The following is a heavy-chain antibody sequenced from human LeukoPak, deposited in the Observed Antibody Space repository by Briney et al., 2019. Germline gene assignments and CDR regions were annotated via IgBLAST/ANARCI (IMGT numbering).Heavy chain of an antibody. CDR2: ISYDGGNE. CDR1: GFTFSSYA. D-gene: IGHD6-13*01. V-gene: IGHV3-30*04. Sequence: GGSLRLSCAASGFTFSSYAVHWVRQAPGKGLEWVAVISYDGGNEYLADSVKGRFTISRDNSQNTLYMQMNSLRAEDTAVYYCARSYWRSSSSCFDYWGQGTLVTVSP. CDR3: ARSYWRSSSSCFDY. J-gene: IGHJ4*02.